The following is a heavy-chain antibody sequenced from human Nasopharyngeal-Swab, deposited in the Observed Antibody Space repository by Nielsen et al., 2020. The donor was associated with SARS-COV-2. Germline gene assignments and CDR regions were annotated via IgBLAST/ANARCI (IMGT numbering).Heavy chain of an antibody. Sequence: GGSLRLSCKGSGYSFTSYWIGWVRQLPGKGLEWMGIIYPGDSDTRYSPSFQGQVTISADKSISTAYLQWSSLKASDTAMYYCARAGGLQWLVPFDYWGQGTLVTVSS. CDR3: ARAGGLQWLVPFDY. J-gene: IGHJ4*02. V-gene: IGHV5-51*01. CDR1: GYSFTSYW. CDR2: IYPGDSDT. D-gene: IGHD6-19*01.